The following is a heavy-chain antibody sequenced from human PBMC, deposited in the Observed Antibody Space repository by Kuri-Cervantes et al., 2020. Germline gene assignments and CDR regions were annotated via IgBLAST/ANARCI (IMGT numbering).Heavy chain of an antibody. D-gene: IGHD6-19*01. V-gene: IGHV1-2*02. CDR3: ARGRNMMSPTGSSAWYEE. CDR2: INPNSGGT. J-gene: IGHJ4*02. CDR1: GYTFTGYY. Sequence: ASVKVSCKASGYTFTGYYTHWVRQAPGQGLEWMGWINPNSGGTNYAQKFQGRVTMTRDTSISTAYMELSSLTSDDTAVYYCARGRNMMSPTGSSAWYEEWGQGTLVTVSS.